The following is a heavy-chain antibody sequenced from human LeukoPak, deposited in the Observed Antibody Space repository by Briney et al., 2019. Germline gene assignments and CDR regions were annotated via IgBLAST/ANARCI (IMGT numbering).Heavy chain of an antibody. J-gene: IGHJ4*02. Sequence: GGSLRLPCVVSGFTVSDNFMTWVRQAPGKGLEWVAVISYDGSNKYYADSVKGRFTISRDNSKNTLYLQMNSLRAEDTAVYYCAKEEHSYGPLDYWGQGTLVTVSS. D-gene: IGHD5-18*01. CDR3: AKEEHSYGPLDY. V-gene: IGHV3-30*18. CDR2: ISYDGSNK. CDR1: GFTVSDNF.